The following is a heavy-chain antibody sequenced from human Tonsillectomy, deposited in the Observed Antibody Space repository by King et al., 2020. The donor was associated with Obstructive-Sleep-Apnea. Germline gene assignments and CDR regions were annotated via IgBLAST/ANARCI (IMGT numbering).Heavy chain of an antibody. CDR1: GGTFSSYA. CDR3: ASALEYCSGGSCSLGY. Sequence: VQLVESGAEVKKPGSSVKVSCKASGGTFSSYAISWVRQAPGQGLEWMGGIIYIFGTENYAQMFQGRVTITADESTSTAYMELSSLRSEETAVYYCASALEYCSGGSCSLGYWGQGTLVTVSS. J-gene: IGHJ4*02. CDR2: IIYIFGTE. V-gene: IGHV1-69*01. D-gene: IGHD2-15*01.